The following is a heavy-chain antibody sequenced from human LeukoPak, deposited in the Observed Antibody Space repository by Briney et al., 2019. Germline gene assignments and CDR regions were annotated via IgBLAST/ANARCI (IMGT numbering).Heavy chain of an antibody. V-gene: IGHV4-30-4*08. Sequence: SETLSLTCTVSGGSISSGDYYWSWIRQPPGKGLEWIGYIYYSGSTYYNPSLKSRVTISVDTSKNQFSLKLSSVTAADTAVYYCARVGAKGVLRYFDLLSTGYYFDYWGQGTLVTVSS. CDR1: GGSISSGDYY. J-gene: IGHJ4*02. CDR2: IYYSGST. CDR3: ARVGAKGVLRYFDLLSTGYYFDY. D-gene: IGHD3-9*01.